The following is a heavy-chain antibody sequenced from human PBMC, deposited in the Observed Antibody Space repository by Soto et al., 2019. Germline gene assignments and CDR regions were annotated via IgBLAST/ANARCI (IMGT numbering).Heavy chain of an antibody. D-gene: IGHD2-15*01. Sequence: QITLKESGPTLVKPTQTLTLTCTFSGFSVSTSGVGVAWIRQPPGKALEWLALIYWDDDKRYSPFLQSRVTITKDTSKTQVVLPMTNMDPVDTATYYCAHKGGRGAGMDVWGQGTTVTVSS. CDR2: IYWDDDK. CDR3: AHKGGRGAGMDV. CDR1: GFSVSTSGVG. J-gene: IGHJ6*02. V-gene: IGHV2-5*02.